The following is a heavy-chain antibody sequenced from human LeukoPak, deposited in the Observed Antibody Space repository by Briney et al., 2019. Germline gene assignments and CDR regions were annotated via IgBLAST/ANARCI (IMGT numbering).Heavy chain of an antibody. CDR2: IYYSGST. J-gene: IGHJ4*02. CDR1: GGSISSSSYY. Sequence: SETLSLTCTVSGGSISSSSYYWGWFRQPPGKGLEWIGYIYYSGSTNYNPSLKSRVTISVDTSKNQFSLKLSSVTAADTAVYYCARGREWEPKVFDYWGQGTLVSVSS. CDR3: ARGREWEPKVFDY. D-gene: IGHD1-26*01. V-gene: IGHV4-61*05.